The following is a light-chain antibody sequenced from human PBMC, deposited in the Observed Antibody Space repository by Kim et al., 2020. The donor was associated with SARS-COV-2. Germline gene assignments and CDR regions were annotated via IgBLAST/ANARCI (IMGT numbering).Light chain of an antibody. CDR3: NSRDSSGNLLV. J-gene: IGLJ2*01. V-gene: IGLV3-19*01. Sequence: SSELTQDPAVSVALGQTVRITCQGDSLRSYYASWYQQKPGQAPVLVIYGKNNRPSGIPDRFSGSSSGNTASLTITGAQAEDEADYYCNSRDSSGNLLVFGGGTQLTVL. CDR1: SLRSYY. CDR2: GKN.